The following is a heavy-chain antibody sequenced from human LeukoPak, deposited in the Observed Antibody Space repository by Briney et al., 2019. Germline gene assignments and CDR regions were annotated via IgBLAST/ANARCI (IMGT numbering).Heavy chain of an antibody. CDR3: ARHASGSYYAFDY. D-gene: IGHD1-26*01. V-gene: IGHV4-39*01. Sequence: PSETLSLTCTVSGGSISSSSYYWGWIRQPPGKGLDWIGSIYYSGSTYYNPSLKSRVTISVDTSKNQFSLKLSSVTAADTAVYYCARHASGSYYAFDYWGQGTLVTVSS. J-gene: IGHJ4*02. CDR2: IYYSGST. CDR1: GGSISSSSYY.